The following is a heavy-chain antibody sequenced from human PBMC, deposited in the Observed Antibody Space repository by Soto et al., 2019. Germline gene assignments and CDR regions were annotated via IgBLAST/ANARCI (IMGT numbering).Heavy chain of an antibody. D-gene: IGHD5-18*01. V-gene: IGHV3-30-3*01. CDR3: AREGGYSYGYAYDY. Sequence: QVQLVESGGGVVQPGRSLRLSCAASGFTFSSYTMHWVRQAPGKGLEWVAVISYDGSNKYYADSVKGRFTISRDNSKNTLYLQMNSLRAEDTAVYYCAREGGYSYGYAYDYWGQGNLFTVSS. CDR2: ISYDGSNK. CDR1: GFTFSSYT. J-gene: IGHJ4*02.